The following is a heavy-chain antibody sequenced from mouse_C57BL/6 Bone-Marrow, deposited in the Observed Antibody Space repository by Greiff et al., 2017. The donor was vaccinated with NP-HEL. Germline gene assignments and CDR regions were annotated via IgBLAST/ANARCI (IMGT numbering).Heavy chain of an antibody. Sequence: EVQLQQSGTVLARPGASVKMSCKTSGYTFTSYWMHWVKQRPGQGLEWIGAIYPGNSDTSYNQKFKGKAKLTAVTSASTAYMELSSLTNEDSAVYSCTSHYRGSSYNFDYWGQGTTLTVSS. CDR2: IYPGNSDT. CDR3: TSHYRGSSYNFDY. J-gene: IGHJ2*01. D-gene: IGHD1-1*01. CDR1: GYTFTSYW. V-gene: IGHV1-5*01.